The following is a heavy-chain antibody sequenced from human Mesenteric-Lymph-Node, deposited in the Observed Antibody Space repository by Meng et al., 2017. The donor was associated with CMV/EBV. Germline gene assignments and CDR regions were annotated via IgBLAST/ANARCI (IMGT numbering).Heavy chain of an antibody. V-gene: IGHV3-48*04. Sequence: GESLKISCAASGFTFSSYSMNWVRQAPGKGLEWVSSISSSGSTIYYADSVKGRFTISRDNAKNSLYLQMNSLRAEDTAVYYCARGWFFDYWGQGTLVTVSS. CDR1: GFTFSSYS. D-gene: IGHD3-10*01. CDR2: ISSSGSTI. J-gene: IGHJ4*02. CDR3: ARGWFFDY.